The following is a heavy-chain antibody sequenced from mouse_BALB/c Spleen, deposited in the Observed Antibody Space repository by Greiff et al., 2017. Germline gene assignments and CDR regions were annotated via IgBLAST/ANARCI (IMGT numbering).Heavy chain of an antibody. CDR2: IRNKANGYTT. CDR3: ARGTDYFDY. J-gene: IGHJ2*01. CDR1: GFTFTDYY. V-gene: IGHV7-3*02. Sequence: EVQGVESGGGLVQPGGSLRLSCATSGFTFTDYYMSWVRQPPGKALEWLGFIRNKANGYTTEYSASVKGRFTISRDNSQSILYLQMNTLRAEDSATYYCARGTDYFDYWGQGTTLTVSS. D-gene: IGHD4-1*01.